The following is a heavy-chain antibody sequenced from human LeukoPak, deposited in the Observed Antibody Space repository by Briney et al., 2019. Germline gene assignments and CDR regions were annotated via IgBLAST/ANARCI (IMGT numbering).Heavy chain of an antibody. CDR3: ASSRGYFD. CDR2: ISGSGGST. Sequence: GGSLSLSCPASGSTFTSYSMGWVRQAPGKGLEWVSAISGSGGSTYSADSVKGRFNTSRDNSKNTLYLQMNSLRAEDTAVYYCASSRGYFDWGQGTLVTVSS. V-gene: IGHV3-23*01. D-gene: IGHD3-9*01. CDR1: GSTFTSYS. J-gene: IGHJ4*02.